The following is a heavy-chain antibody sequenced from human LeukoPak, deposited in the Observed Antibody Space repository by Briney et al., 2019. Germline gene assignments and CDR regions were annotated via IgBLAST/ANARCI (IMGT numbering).Heavy chain of an antibody. CDR2: ISSSGSTI. V-gene: IGHV3-11*01. D-gene: IGHD3-9*01. CDR1: GFTFSDYY. CDR3: SLSSILAADPYGMDV. Sequence: GGSLRLSCAASGFTFSDYYMSWIRQAPGKGLEWVSYISSSGSTIYYADSVKGRFTISRDNAKNSLYLQMNSLRAEDTAVYYCSLSSILAADPYGMDVWGQGTTVTVSS. J-gene: IGHJ6*02.